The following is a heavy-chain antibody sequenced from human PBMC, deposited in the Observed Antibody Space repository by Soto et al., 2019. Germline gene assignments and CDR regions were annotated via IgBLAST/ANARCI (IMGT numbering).Heavy chain of an antibody. D-gene: IGHD3-10*01. V-gene: IGHV4-59*01. Sequence: QVQLQESDPGLVKPSETLSLTCTVSGGTISTYFWSWIRQPPGKGLEWIGYIYSSGSTNYNPSLKSRVTISLDTSNNHFSLKLSSVTVADTAVSYCARSTGSEFDPWGQGTLVTISS. CDR1: GGTISTYF. J-gene: IGHJ5*02. CDR2: IYSSGST. CDR3: ARSTGSEFDP.